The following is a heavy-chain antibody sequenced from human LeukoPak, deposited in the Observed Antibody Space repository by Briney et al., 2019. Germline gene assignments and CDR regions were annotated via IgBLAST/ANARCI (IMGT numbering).Heavy chain of an antibody. CDR3: ARESYYDILTGSKSFDAFDI. J-gene: IGHJ3*02. CDR2: IIPIFGTA. CDR1: GYTFTGYY. Sequence: SVKVSCKASGYTFTGYYLHWVRQAPGQGLEWMGGIIPIFGTANYAQKFQGRVTITADESTSTAYMELSSLRSEDTAVYYCARESYYDILTGSKSFDAFDIWGQGTMVTVSS. D-gene: IGHD3-9*01. V-gene: IGHV1-69*13.